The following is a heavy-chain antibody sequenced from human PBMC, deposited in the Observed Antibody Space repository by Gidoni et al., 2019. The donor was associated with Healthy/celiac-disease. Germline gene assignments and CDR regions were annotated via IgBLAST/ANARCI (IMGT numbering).Heavy chain of an antibody. CDR3: ARGGELFGEYSYLTPFDY. CDR1: GVSITSYY. V-gene: IGHV4-59*01. J-gene: IGHJ4*02. CDR2: IFSSGST. Sequence: QVHLHESGPGLVKPSEPLSLTCTVSGVSITSYYWSWIRQPPGKGLDWIGDIFSSGSTNYNPSLKSRVTISVDTSKNQFSLKLSSVTAADTAVYYCARGGELFGEYSYLTPFDYWGQGTLVTVSS. D-gene: IGHD5-18*01.